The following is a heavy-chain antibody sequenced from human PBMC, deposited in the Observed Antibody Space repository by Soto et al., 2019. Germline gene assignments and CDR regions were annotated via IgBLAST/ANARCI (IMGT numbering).Heavy chain of an antibody. CDR2: THASGVT. V-gene: IGHV4-31*03. CDR1: GDSVNSGGHY. J-gene: IGHJ3*02. D-gene: IGHD1-26*01. CDR3: ARDGGYGPKGDAFDI. Sequence: QVQLQESGPGLVKPSQTLSLTCSVSGDSVNSGGHYWHWIRQHPGKGLEWVGYTHASGVTSYNPSLKSGLDISVDMSKKEVSLKLTYVTAADTAVYFCARDGGYGPKGDAFDIWGQGTMVTVSS.